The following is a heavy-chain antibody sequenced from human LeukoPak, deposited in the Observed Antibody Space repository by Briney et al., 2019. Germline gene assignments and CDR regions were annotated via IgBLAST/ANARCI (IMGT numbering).Heavy chain of an antibody. D-gene: IGHD1/OR15-1a*01. Sequence: GGSLRLSCAASGFTFSSYEMNWVRQAPGKGLEWVSYISSSGSTIYYADSVKGRFTISRDNAKNSLYLQMNSLRAEDTAVYYCARAEEHPLTEYFQHWGQGTLVTVSS. J-gene: IGHJ1*01. CDR2: ISSSGSTI. CDR3: ARAEEHPLTEYFQH. CDR1: GFTFSSYE. V-gene: IGHV3-48*03.